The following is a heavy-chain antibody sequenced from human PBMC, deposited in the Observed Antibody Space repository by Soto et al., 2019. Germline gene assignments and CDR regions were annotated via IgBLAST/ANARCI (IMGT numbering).Heavy chain of an antibody. V-gene: IGHV4-34*01. CDR1: GGSFSGYY. J-gene: IGHJ6*02. CDR3: ARETLRYFDWLPTSSYGMDV. CDR2: INHSGST. Sequence: SETLSLTCAVYGGSFSGYYWSWIRQPSGKGLEWIGEINHSGSTNYNPSLKSRVTISVDTSKNQFSLKLSSVTAADTAVYYCARETLRYFDWLPTSSYGMDVWGQGTTVTVSS. D-gene: IGHD3-9*01.